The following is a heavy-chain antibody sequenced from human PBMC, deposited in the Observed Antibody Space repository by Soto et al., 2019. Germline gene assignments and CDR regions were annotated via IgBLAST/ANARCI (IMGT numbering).Heavy chain of an antibody. CDR1: GFTFSSYG. V-gene: IGHV3-33*01. J-gene: IGHJ6*03. CDR3: ARDGFRRKGDYYYYMDV. CDR2: IWYDGSNK. Sequence: GGSLRLSCAASGFTFSSYGMHWVRQAPGKGLEWVAVIWYDGSNKYYADSVKGRFTISRDNSKNTLYLQMNSLRAEDTAVYYCARDGFRRKGDYYYYMDVWGKGTTVTVSS. D-gene: IGHD3-16*01.